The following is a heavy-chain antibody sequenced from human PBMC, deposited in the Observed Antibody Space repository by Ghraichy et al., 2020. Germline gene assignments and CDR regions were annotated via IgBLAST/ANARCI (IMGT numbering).Heavy chain of an antibody. D-gene: IGHD3-22*01. CDR2: IYYSGST. J-gene: IGHJ6*02. CDR3: ARTPRWYDSSGYYFWTVGYYGMDV. Sequence: SETLSLTCTVSGGSISSYYWSWIRQPSGKGLEWIGYIYYSGSTNYNPSLKSRVTISVDTSKNQFSLKLSSVTAADTAVYYCARTPRWYDSSGYYFWTVGYYGMDVWGQGTTVTVSS. V-gene: IGHV4-59*08. CDR1: GGSISSYY.